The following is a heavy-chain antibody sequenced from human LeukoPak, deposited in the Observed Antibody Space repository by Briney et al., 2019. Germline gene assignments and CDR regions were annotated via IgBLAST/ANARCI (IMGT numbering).Heavy chain of an antibody. CDR1: GFTFSSYW. D-gene: IGHD6-13*01. J-gene: IGHJ6*02. V-gene: IGHV3-7*01. CDR2: IKQDGSEK. CDR3: ARSRHIAAAGTDYYGMDV. Sequence: GGSLRLSCAASGFTFSSYWMSWVRQAPGKGLEWVANIKQDGSEKYYGDSVKGRFTISRDNAKNSLYLQMNSLRAEDTAVYYCARSRHIAAAGTDYYGMDVWGQGTTVTVSS.